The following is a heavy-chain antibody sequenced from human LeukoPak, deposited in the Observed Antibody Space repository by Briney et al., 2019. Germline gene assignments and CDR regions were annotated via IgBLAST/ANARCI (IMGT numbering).Heavy chain of an antibody. CDR2: IYYSGST. J-gene: IGHJ4*02. CDR3: ARLMSTIGALDY. D-gene: IGHD3-9*01. Sequence: SETLPLTCTVSGGSISSYYWSWIRQPPGKGLEWIGYIYYSGSTNYNPSLKSRVTISVDTSKNQFSLKLSSVTAADTAVYYCARLMSTIGALDYWGQGTLVTVSS. V-gene: IGHV4-59*08. CDR1: GGSISSYY.